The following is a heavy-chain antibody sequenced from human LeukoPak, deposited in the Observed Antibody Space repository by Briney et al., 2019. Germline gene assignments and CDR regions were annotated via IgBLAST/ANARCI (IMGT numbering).Heavy chain of an antibody. CDR3: ATARSIGRDWYRRASHPFDI. Sequence: ASVKVSCKASGYTFTAYYMHWVRQAPGQGLEWMGWINPNSGGTNYAQNFQGRVTITRDTSISTAYVEVTTLRSDDTAVYYCATARSIGRDWYRRASHPFDIWGQGTMVTVSS. CDR2: INPNSGGT. V-gene: IGHV1-2*02. J-gene: IGHJ3*02. D-gene: IGHD3/OR15-3a*01. CDR1: GYTFTAYY.